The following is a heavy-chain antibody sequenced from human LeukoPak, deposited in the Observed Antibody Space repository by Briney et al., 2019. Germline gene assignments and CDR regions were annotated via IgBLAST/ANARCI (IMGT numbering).Heavy chain of an antibody. D-gene: IGHD3-22*01. J-gene: IGHJ4*02. CDR2: MNPNSGNT. CDR1: GYTFTSYD. Sequence: ASVKVSCKASGYTFTSYDINWVRQATGQGLEWMGWMNPNSGNTGYAQKFQGRVTMTRNTSISTAYMELSSLRSEDTAVYYCARGGKVRGVVVITTPFDYWGQGTLVTVSS. CDR3: ARGGKVRGVVVITTPFDY. V-gene: IGHV1-8*01.